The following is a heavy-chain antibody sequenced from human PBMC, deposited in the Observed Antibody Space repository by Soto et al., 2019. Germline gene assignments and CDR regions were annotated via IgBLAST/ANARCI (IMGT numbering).Heavy chain of an antibody. D-gene: IGHD6-19*01. CDR1: GFTFSSYG. Sequence: QVQLVESGGGVVQPGRSLRLSCAASGFTFSSYGKHWVRQAPGKGLEWVAVIWYDGSNKYYADSVKGRFTISRDNSKNTLYLQMNSLRAEDTAVYYCARENWVAGTYYYYYGMDVWGQGTTVTVSS. V-gene: IGHV3-33*01. CDR3: ARENWVAGTYYYYYGMDV. J-gene: IGHJ6*02. CDR2: IWYDGSNK.